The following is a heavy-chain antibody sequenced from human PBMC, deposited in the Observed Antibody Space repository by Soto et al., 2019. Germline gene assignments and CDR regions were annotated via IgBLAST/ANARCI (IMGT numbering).Heavy chain of an antibody. CDR1: GFSFSSFA. D-gene: IGHD4-17*01. V-gene: IGHV3-23*01. CDR3: AKDPKGDYVGAFDS. J-gene: IGHJ4*02. CDR2: IGGSGIIT. Sequence: GGSLRLSCRASGFSFSSFAMTWVRQAPGKGLEWVSSIGGSGIITYYTDSVKGRFTISRDNSGNTLFLHMNSLRADDTAVYYCAKDPKGDYVGAFDSWGQGTLVTVSS.